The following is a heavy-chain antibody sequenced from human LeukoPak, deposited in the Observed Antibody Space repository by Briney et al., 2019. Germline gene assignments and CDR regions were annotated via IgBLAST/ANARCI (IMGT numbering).Heavy chain of an antibody. V-gene: IGHV1-69*05. CDR2: IIPIFGTA. D-gene: IGHD3-3*01. CDR1: GGTFSSYA. J-gene: IGHJ6*03. Sequence: GASVKVSCKASGGTFSSYAISWVRQAPGQGLEWMGGIIPIFGTANYAQKFQGRVTITTDESTSTAYMELSSLRSEDTAVYYCASAPTICGVVIDYYYMDVWGKGTTVTVSS. CDR3: ASAPTICGVVIDYYYMDV.